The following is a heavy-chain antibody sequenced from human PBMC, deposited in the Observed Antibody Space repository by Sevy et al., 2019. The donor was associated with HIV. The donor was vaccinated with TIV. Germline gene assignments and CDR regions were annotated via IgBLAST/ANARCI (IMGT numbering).Heavy chain of an antibody. CDR2: INSDSGVT. CDR1: GYIFSDYD. Sequence: ASVKVSCKASGYIFSDYDIHWVRQAPGQGLEWMAWINSDSGVTSYAQRFQGEVTVTRDTSLSTAYLELSRLKSNDTAIYYCARLTTKPTSDLYGMDVWGQGTTVTVSS. CDR3: ARLTTKPTSDLYGMDV. D-gene: IGHD4-17*01. J-gene: IGHJ6*02. V-gene: IGHV1-2*02.